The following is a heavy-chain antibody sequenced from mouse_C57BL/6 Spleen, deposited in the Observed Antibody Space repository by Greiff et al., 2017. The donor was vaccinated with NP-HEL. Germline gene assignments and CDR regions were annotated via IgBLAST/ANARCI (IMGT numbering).Heavy chain of an antibody. CDR3: ARTDYGSSSAWFAY. Sequence: QVQLQQPGAELVKPGASVKLSCKASGYTFTSYWIQWVKQRPGQGLEWIGEIDPSDSYTNYNQKFKSKATLTVDTSSSTAYMQLSSLTSEDSAVYYCARTDYGSSSAWFAYWGQGTLVTVSS. CDR2: IDPSDSYT. V-gene: IGHV1-50*01. J-gene: IGHJ3*01. CDR1: GYTFTSYW. D-gene: IGHD1-1*01.